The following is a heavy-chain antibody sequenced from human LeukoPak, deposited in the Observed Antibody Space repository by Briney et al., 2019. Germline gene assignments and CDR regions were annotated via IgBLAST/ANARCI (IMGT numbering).Heavy chain of an antibody. D-gene: IGHD3-10*01. CDR1: GFTFSNYA. Sequence: PGRSLRLSCAASGFTFSNYAMHWVRQAPGKGLEWVAVLSNDGSSKYYAEYVKGRFTVTRDNAKNSLYLQMNSLRAEDTAVYYCARDYYGSGSYLWGQGTMVTVSS. J-gene: IGHJ3*01. CDR2: LSNDGSSK. CDR3: ARDYYGSGSYL. V-gene: IGHV3-30*04.